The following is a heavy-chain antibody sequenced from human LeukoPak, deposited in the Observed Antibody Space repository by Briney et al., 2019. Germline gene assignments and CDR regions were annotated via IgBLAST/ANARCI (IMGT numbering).Heavy chain of an antibody. CDR1: GGSISSYY. CDR2: IYYSGST. J-gene: IGHJ6*02. CDR3: ARDASSPYYYYGMDV. V-gene: IGHV4-59*01. D-gene: IGHD6-6*01. Sequence: SETLSLTCTVSGGSISSYYWSWIRRPPGKGLEWIGYIYYSGSTNYNPSLKSRVTISVDTSKNQFSLKLSSVTAADTAVYYCARDASSPYYYYGMDVWGQGTTVTVSS.